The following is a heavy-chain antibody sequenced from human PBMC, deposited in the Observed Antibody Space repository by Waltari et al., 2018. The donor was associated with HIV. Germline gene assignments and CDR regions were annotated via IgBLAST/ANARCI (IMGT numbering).Heavy chain of an antibody. Sequence: QVQLVQPGSELKKPGAPVMVSCQASGFTFPNPAKHWVRQAPGQGLDWMGWINANTGNPTYAQGFTGRFVFSLDTSVSTAYLQISSLKAEDTAVYYCARNRNGSLDYWGQGTLVTVSS. J-gene: IGHJ4*02. CDR2: INANTGNP. V-gene: IGHV7-4-1*02. CDR1: GFTFPNPA. CDR3: ARNRNGSLDY. D-gene: IGHD2-8*01.